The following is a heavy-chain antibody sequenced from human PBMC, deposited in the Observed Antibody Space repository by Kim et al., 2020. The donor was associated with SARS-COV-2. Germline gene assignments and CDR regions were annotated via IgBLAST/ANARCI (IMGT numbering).Heavy chain of an antibody. CDR2: IYPGDSDT. D-gene: IGHD2-21*02. CDR3: ARSPRSNPTTYCGGDCYVTDWFDP. V-gene: IGHV5-51*01. J-gene: IGHJ5*02. Sequence: GESLKISCKGSGYSFTSYWIGWVRQMPGKGLEWMGIIYPGDSDTRYSPSFQGQVTISADKSISTAYLQWSSLKASDTAMYYCARSPRSNPTTYCGGDCYVTDWFDPWGQGTLVTVSS. CDR1: GYSFTSYW.